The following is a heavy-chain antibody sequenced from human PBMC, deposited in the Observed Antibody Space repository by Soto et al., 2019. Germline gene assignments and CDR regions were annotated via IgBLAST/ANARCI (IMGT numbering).Heavy chain of an antibody. D-gene: IGHD2-8*01. Sequence: EVQLLESGGGLVQPGGSLRLFCAASGFTFSTYAMNWVRQAPGKGLEWVSVISGGGGATDYADSVKGRFTISRDDSKNTLYLQMNSLRAEDTAVYYCAKGERTSLFYSPFVHWGRGTLVTVSS. J-gene: IGHJ4*02. V-gene: IGHV3-23*01. CDR3: AKGERTSLFYSPFVH. CDR2: ISGGGGAT. CDR1: GFTFSTYA.